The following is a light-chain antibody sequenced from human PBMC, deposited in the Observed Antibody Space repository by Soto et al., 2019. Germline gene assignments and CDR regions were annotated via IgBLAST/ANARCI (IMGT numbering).Light chain of an antibody. CDR2: GAS. V-gene: IGKV3-15*01. Sequence: EIVMTQSPATLSVSPGERATLSCRASQSVSSTLAWYQQKPGQTPRLLIYGASARSTGVPASFSGSGSGTEFTLTISSLQSEDVAVYYCQQYNNWPLYTFGQGTKLEIK. J-gene: IGKJ2*01. CDR3: QQYNNWPLYT. CDR1: QSVSST.